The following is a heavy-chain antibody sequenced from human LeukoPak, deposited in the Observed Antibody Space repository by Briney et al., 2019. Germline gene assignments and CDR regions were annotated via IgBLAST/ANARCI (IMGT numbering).Heavy chain of an antibody. D-gene: IGHD3-3*01. CDR3: ARERYDFWSGYYIYYYYYMDV. Sequence: SETLSLTCTVSGGSISSYYWSWIRQPPGKGLEWIGYIYYSGSTNYNPSLKSRVTISVDTSKNQFSLKLSSVTAADTAVYYCARERYDFWSGYYIYYYYYMDVWGKGTTVTVSS. V-gene: IGHV4-59*12. CDR2: IYYSGST. CDR1: GGSISSYY. J-gene: IGHJ6*03.